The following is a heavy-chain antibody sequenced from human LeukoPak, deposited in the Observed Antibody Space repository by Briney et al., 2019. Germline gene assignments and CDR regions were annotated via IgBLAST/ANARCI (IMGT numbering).Heavy chain of an antibody. D-gene: IGHD3-3*01. V-gene: IGHV1-18*01. CDR3: ARDTKYDFWSGYPRGDYFDY. CDR2: ISAYNGNT. J-gene: IGHJ4*02. CDR1: GYTFTSYG. Sequence: GASVKVSCKASGYTFTSYGISWVRQAPGQGLEWVGWISAYNGNTSYAQKLQGRVTMTTDTSTSTAYMELRSLRSDDTAVYYCARDTKYDFWSGYPRGDYFDYWGQGTLVTVSS.